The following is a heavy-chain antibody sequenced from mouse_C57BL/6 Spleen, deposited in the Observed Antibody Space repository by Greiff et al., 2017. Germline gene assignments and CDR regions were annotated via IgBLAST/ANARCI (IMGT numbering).Heavy chain of an antibody. CDR3: TRRYGSSRGYFDV. Sequence: QVQLQQSGAELVRPGASVTLSCKASGYTFTDYEMHWVKQTPVHGLEWIGAIDPETGGTAYNQKFKGKAILTADKSSSTAYMELRSLTSEDSAVYYCTRRYGSSRGYFDVWGTGTTVTVSS. V-gene: IGHV1-15*01. D-gene: IGHD1-1*01. CDR2: IDPETGGT. J-gene: IGHJ1*03. CDR1: GYTFTDYE.